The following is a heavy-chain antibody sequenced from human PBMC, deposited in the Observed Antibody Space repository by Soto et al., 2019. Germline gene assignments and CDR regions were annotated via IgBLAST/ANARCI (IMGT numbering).Heavy chain of an antibody. CDR2: IIPIFGTA. CDR1: GGTFSSYA. J-gene: IGHJ6*02. Sequence: GASVKVSCKASGGTFSSYAISWVRQAPGQGLEWMGGIIPIFGTANYAQKFQGRVTITADESTSTAYMELSSLRSEDTAVYYCASGGYYDFWSVEIQRAYYYYGMDVWGQGTTVTVSS. V-gene: IGHV1-69*13. D-gene: IGHD3-3*01. CDR3: ASGGYYDFWSVEIQRAYYYYGMDV.